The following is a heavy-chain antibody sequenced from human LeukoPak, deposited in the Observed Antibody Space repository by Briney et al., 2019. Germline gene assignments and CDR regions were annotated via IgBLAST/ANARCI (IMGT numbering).Heavy chain of an antibody. Sequence: PGGSLRLSWATSVWRSEGHSISYVRQAPGKGLEWPAPGKGLEWVSSISSSSSYIYYADSVKGRFTISRDNAKNSLYLQMNSLNSAERCVDKCASLISHDNYASSGSNDYWGQGTLVTVSS. CDR3: ASLISHDNYASSGSNDY. D-gene: IGHD3-22*01. J-gene: IGHJ4*02. CDR1: VWRSEGHS. CDR2: ISSSSSYI. V-gene: IGHV3-21*03.